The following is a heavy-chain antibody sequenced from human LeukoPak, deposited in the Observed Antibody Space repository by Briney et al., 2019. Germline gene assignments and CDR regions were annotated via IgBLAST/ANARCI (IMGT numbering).Heavy chain of an antibody. CDR3: ARDGCGGSCFHYYYYYMDV. CDR2: ISTIGST. CDR1: SGSISSSNYY. D-gene: IGHD2-15*01. V-gene: IGHV4-61*02. J-gene: IGHJ6*03. Sequence: PSQTLSLTCTVSSGSISSSNYYWSWIRQPAGKGLEWIGRISTIGSTNYNPPLNSRVTISIDTSKSQFSLKLSSVTAADTAVYYCARDGCGGSCFHYYYYYMDVWGNGTTVTISS.